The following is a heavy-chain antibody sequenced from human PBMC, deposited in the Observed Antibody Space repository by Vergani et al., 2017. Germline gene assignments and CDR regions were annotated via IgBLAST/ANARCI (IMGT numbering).Heavy chain of an antibody. Sequence: QVQLVESGGGVVQPGGSLRLSCAASGFTFSSYGMHWVRQAPGKGLEWVAFIRYDGSNKYYADSVKGRFTISRDNSKNALYLQMNSLRAEDTAVYYCAKNGQWLVRGSFVYWGQGTLVTVSS. CDR1: GFTFSSYG. CDR2: IRYDGSNK. CDR3: AKNGQWLVRGSFVY. V-gene: IGHV3-30*02. D-gene: IGHD6-19*01. J-gene: IGHJ4*02.